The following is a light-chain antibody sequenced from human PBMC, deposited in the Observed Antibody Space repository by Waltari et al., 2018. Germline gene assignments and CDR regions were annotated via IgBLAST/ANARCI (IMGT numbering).Light chain of an antibody. V-gene: IGKV3-20*01. J-gene: IGKJ1*01. CDR3: QNHERLPAT. Sequence: DIVLTQSPGTLSLSPGERATPACRASQSVSRTLAWYQQRPGQAPRLLIYAASTRATGTPDRFSGSGSGTDFSLTISRLEPEDFAVYYCQNHERLPATFGQGTKVEIK. CDR2: AAS. CDR1: QSVSRT.